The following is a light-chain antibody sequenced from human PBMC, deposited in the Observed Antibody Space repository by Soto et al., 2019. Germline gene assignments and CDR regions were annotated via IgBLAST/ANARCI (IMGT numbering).Light chain of an antibody. CDR3: AAWDDSLNGLV. CDR1: SSNIGTNS. Sequence: QSVLTQPPSASGTPGQRVTMSCSGSSSNIGTNSVNWYQQLPGTAPKLVIYSNNERPSGVPDRISGSKSGTSASLAISGLQSEDEADYYCAAWDDSLNGLVLGGGTKVTVL. J-gene: IGLJ2*01. CDR2: SNN. V-gene: IGLV1-44*01.